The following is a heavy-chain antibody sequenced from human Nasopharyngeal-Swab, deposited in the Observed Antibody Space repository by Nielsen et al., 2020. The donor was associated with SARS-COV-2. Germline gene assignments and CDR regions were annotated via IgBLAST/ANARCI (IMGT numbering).Heavy chain of an antibody. CDR3: ARASRFGGRMDV. Sequence: RQAPGKGLEWVSYISSSGSTIYYADSVKGRFTISRDNAKNSLYLQMNSLRAEDTAVYYCARASRFGGRMDVWGKGTTVTSPQ. D-gene: IGHD3-10*01. V-gene: IGHV3-11*01. CDR2: ISSSGSTI. J-gene: IGHJ6*04.